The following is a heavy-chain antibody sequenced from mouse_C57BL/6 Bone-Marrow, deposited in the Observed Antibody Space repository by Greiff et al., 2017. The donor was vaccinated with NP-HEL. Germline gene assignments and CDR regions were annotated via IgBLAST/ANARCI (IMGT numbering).Heavy chain of an antibody. CDR2: IDPANGNT. J-gene: IGHJ1*03. D-gene: IGHD1-1*01. V-gene: IGHV14-3*01. CDR1: GFNIKNTY. Sequence: EVQLHQSVAELVRPGASVKLSCTASGFNIKNTYMHWVQQRPEQGLEWIGRIDPANGNTKYAPKFQGKATITADTSSNTAYLQLSSLTSEDTAIYYCARSSITTVVARYFDVWGTGTTVTVSS. CDR3: ARSSITTVVARYFDV.